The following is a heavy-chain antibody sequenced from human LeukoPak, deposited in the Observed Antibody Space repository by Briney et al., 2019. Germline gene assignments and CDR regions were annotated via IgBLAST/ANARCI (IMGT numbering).Heavy chain of an antibody. D-gene: IGHD6-13*01. CDR2: MNPNSGNT. V-gene: IGHV1-8*01. J-gene: IGHJ4*02. Sequence: ASVKVSCKASGYTFTSYDINWVRQATGQGLEWMGWMNPNSGNTGYAQKFQGRVTMTSNTSISTAYMELSSLRSEDTAVYYCARGLRREQQLLRAFDDWGQGTLVTVSS. CDR1: GYTFTSYD. CDR3: ARGLRREQQLLRAFDD.